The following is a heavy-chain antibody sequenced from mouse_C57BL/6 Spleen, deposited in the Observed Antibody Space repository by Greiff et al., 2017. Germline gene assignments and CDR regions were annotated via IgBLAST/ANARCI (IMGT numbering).Heavy chain of an antibody. V-gene: IGHV1-62-2*01. Sequence: VKVVESGAELVKPGASVKLSCKASGYTFTEYTIHWVKQRSGQGLEWIGWFYPGSGSIKYNEKFKDKATLTADKSSSTVYMELSRLTSEDSAVYFSAGHGTEGAMDYWGKGTSVTVSS. J-gene: IGHJ4*01. D-gene: IGHD1-1*01. CDR3: AGHGTEGAMDY. CDR1: GYTFTEYT. CDR2: FYPGSGSI.